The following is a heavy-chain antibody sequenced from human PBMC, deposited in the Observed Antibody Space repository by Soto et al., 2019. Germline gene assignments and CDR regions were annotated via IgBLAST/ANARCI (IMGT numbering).Heavy chain of an antibody. D-gene: IGHD3-10*01. J-gene: IGHJ4*02. CDR2: IIPIFGTA. V-gene: IGHV1-69*06. CDR1: GGTFSSYS. Sequence: SVKVSCKGSGGTFSSYSISWVRQAPGQGLEWMGGIIPIFGTANYAQKFQGRVTITADKSTSTAYMELSSLRSEDTAVYYCAARFGELTAPFDWGQGTLVTVSS. CDR3: AARFGELTAPFD.